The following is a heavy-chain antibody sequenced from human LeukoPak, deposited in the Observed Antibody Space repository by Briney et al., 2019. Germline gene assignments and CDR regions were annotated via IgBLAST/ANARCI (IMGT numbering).Heavy chain of an antibody. CDR1: GGSISSYY. CDR2: TYYSGST. J-gene: IGHJ4*02. V-gene: IGHV4-59*01. CDR3: AREWGTFEY. Sequence: SETLSLTCSVSGGSISSYYWSWIRQPPGKGLEWIGNTYYSGSTNYNPSLKSRVTISVDTSKNQFSLKLSSVTAADTAVYYCAREWGTFEYWGQGTLVTVSS. D-gene: IGHD1-1*01.